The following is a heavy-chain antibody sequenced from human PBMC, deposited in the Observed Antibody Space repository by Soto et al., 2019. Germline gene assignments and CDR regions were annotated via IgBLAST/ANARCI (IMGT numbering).Heavy chain of an antibody. V-gene: IGHV3-30*18. CDR1: PCSLSSYG. CDR2: LSYDGSNK. CDR3: EKDASNYYYSGMKV. Sequence: PGGSLRRSCAASPCSLSSYGMNWVRQAPGNGLQWVPLLSYDGSNKYYADSVTGRFTISRDNTQHTLYLQMNSQRPEDTAVYYFEKDASNYYYSGMKVWGQGTTVTFSS. J-gene: IGHJ6*02.